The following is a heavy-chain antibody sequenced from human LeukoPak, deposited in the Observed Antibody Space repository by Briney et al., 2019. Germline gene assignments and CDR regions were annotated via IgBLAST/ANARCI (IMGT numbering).Heavy chain of an antibody. CDR3: ARDGPIQSIAVASVPYYYYGMDV. Sequence: SGGSLRLSCAASGFTFSSYAMHWVRQAPGKGLEWVAVISYDGRNKYYADSVKGRFTISRDNSKNTLYLQMNSLRAEATAVYYCARDGPIQSIAVASVPYYYYGMDVWGQGTTVTVSS. V-gene: IGHV3-30*04. D-gene: IGHD6-19*01. CDR2: ISYDGRNK. CDR1: GFTFSSYA. J-gene: IGHJ6*02.